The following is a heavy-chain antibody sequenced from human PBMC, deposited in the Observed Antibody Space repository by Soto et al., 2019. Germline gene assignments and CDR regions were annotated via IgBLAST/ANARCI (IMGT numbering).Heavy chain of an antibody. D-gene: IGHD3-10*01. Sequence: EVQLVESGGGLVQPGRSLRLSCAASGFTFDDYAMHWVRQAPGKGLEWVSGISWNSGSIGYADSVKGRFTISRDNAKNSLYLQMNSLRAEDTALYYCAKAGLLWFGELSPFDYWGQGTLVTVSS. CDR2: ISWNSGSI. J-gene: IGHJ4*02. CDR1: GFTFDDYA. V-gene: IGHV3-9*01. CDR3: AKAGLLWFGELSPFDY.